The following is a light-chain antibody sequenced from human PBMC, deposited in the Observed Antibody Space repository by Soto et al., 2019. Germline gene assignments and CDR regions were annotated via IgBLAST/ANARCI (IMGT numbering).Light chain of an antibody. V-gene: IGKV3-15*01. J-gene: IGKJ1*01. Sequence: EIVMTQSPATLSVSPGERATLSCRASQSVSSNLAWYQQKPGQAPRLLIYGASTRATGIPARFSGSGSGTEFTLTISSLQSEDFVVYYCQQYNYWPPDTFGQGTKVEIK. CDR2: GAS. CDR1: QSVSSN. CDR3: QQYNYWPPDT.